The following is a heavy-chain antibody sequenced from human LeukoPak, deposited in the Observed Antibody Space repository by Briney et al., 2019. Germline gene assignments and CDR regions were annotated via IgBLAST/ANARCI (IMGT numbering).Heavy chain of an antibody. J-gene: IGHJ4*02. Sequence: GRSLRLSCAASGFTFDDYAMHWLRHAPGKGLEWVSGISWNSGSIGYADSVKGRFTISRDNAKNSLYLQMNSLRAEDTALYYCAKVRPSSSWYDGFDYWGQGTLVTVSS. CDR1: GFTFDDYA. V-gene: IGHV3-9*01. D-gene: IGHD6-13*01. CDR2: ISWNSGSI. CDR3: AKVRPSSSWYDGFDY.